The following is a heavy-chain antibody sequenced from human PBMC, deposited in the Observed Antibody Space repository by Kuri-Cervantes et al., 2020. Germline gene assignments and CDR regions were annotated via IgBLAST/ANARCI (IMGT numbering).Heavy chain of an antibody. V-gene: IGHV3-30-3*01. Sequence: GESLKISCAASGFTFSSYAMHWVRQAPGKGLEWVAVISYDGSNKYYADSVKGRFTISRDNSKNTLYLQMNSLRAEDTAVYYCARIGYSSGWTNFDYWGQGTLVTVSS. D-gene: IGHD6-19*01. CDR3: ARIGYSSGWTNFDY. CDR2: ISYDGSNK. CDR1: GFTFSSYA. J-gene: IGHJ4*02.